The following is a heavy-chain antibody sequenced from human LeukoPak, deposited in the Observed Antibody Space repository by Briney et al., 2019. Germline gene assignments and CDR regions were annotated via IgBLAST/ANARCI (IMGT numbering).Heavy chain of an antibody. CDR1: GLTFSNYW. Sequence: GGSLRLSCVASGLTFSNYWMDWVRQAPGKGLEWVANIKQDGSEKNYVDSVKGRFIISRDNAKNSLYLQMNTLRAEDTAVYYCARDGFGTGSNWGQGTLVTVSS. D-gene: IGHD3-16*01. CDR2: IKQDGSEK. V-gene: IGHV3-7*03. J-gene: IGHJ4*02. CDR3: ARDGFGTGSN.